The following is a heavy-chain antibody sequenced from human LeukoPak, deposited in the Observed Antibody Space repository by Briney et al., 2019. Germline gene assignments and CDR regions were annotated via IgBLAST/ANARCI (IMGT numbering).Heavy chain of an antibody. CDR2: IYYSGST. CDR3: ARDFGLQAVAGMLEWFDP. CDR1: GGSISSSSYY. V-gene: IGHV4-39*07. D-gene: IGHD6-19*01. Sequence: SETLSLTCTVSGGSISSSSYYWGWIRQPPGKGLEWIGSIYYSGSTYYNPSLKSRVTISVDTSKNQFSLKLSSVTAADTAVYYCARDFGLQAVAGMLEWFDPWGQGTLVTVSS. J-gene: IGHJ5*02.